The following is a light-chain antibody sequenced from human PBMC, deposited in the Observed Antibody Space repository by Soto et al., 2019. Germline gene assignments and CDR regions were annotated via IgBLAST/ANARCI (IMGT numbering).Light chain of an antibody. CDR2: GAS. Sequence: EIVIPQSPATLSLPTPERPTLSCRASQSVSSNLAWYQQKPGQAPRLLIYGASTRATGIPARFSGSGSGTDFTLTISRLEPEDFAVYYCQQYGSSGTVGQGTKVDIK. CDR3: QQYGSSGT. V-gene: IGKV3-20*01. CDR1: QSVSSN. J-gene: IGKJ1*01.